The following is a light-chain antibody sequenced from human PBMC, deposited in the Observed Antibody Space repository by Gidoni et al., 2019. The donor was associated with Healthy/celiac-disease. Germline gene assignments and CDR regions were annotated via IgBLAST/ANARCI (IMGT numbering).Light chain of an antibody. V-gene: IGKV1-39*01. CDR3: QQSYSTPPT. CDR2: AAS. Sequence: DIQLTQSPSSLSASVGDRVTITCRASQSISSYLNWYPQKPGKAPKLLIYAASSLQSGVPSRFSGSGSGTDFTLTISSLQPEDFATYYCQQSYSTPPTFXQXTKVEIK. J-gene: IGKJ1*01. CDR1: QSISSY.